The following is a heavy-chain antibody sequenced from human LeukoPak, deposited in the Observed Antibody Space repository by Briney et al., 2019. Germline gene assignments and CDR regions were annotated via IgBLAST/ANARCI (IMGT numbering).Heavy chain of an antibody. CDR2: IRGSGGST. J-gene: IGHJ4*02. V-gene: IGHV3-23*01. D-gene: IGHD2-21*02. CDR3: ATSPIVVVTAQPDY. CDR1: GFTFSSYA. Sequence: GRSLRLSCAASGFTFSSYAMSWVRQAPGKGLGWVSAIRGSGGSTYYADSVKGRFPISRDNSKNPLYLQMNSLRAEDTAVYYCATSPIVVVTAQPDYWGQGTLVTVSS.